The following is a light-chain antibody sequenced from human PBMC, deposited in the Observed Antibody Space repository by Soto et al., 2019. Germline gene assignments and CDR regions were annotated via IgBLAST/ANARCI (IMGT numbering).Light chain of an antibody. CDR1: QSVRSN. J-gene: IGKJ1*01. Sequence: EILMTQSPATLSVSPGERATLSCRASQSVRSNLAWYQQKPGQAPRLLIYGASTRATGIPARFNGSGSGTEFTLTISSLQSEDFAVYYCQHYNNWPPWTFGQGTKVEIK. CDR3: QHYNNWPPWT. CDR2: GAS. V-gene: IGKV3-15*01.